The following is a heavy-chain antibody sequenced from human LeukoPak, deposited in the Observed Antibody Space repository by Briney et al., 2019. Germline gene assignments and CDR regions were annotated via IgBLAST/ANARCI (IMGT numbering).Heavy chain of an antibody. CDR1: GCSFTSRW. J-gene: IGHJ4*02. Sequence: PGESLKISCKASGCSFTSRWMGWVRQMPGKGLELKGSIYPGESDPRYRPAFQGHVTISADKSTSTAYLQWSSLQASDTAMYHCARLWPVGYWGQGTRVTVSS. CDR3: ARLWPVGY. V-gene: IGHV5-51*01. D-gene: IGHD3-10*01. CDR2: IYPGESDP.